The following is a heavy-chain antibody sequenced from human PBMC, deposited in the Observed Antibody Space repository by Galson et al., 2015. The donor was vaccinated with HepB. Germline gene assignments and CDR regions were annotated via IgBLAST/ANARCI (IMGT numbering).Heavy chain of an antibody. Sequence: AEVKKPGESLKISCKGFGYSFSNYWIDWVRQMPGKGLEWMGIIYPGDSETRYSPSFQGQVTISADKSTSTAFLQWSSLKASDTAMYYCARPRSGYSLTGAFDIWGQGTMVTVSS. V-gene: IGHV5-51*01. CDR2: IYPGDSET. CDR1: GYSFSNYW. CDR3: ARPRSGYSLTGAFDI. D-gene: IGHD5-18*01. J-gene: IGHJ3*02.